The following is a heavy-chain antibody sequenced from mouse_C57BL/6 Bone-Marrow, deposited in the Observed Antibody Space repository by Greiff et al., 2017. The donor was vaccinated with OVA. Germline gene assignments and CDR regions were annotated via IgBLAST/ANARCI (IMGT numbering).Heavy chain of an antibody. CDR1: CYSITSGYY. D-gene: IGHD2-2*01. Sequence: VQLQQSGPGLVKPSQSLSLTCSVTCYSITSGYYWNWIRQFPGNKLEWMGYISYDGSNNYNPSLKNRISITRDTSKNQFFLKLNSVTTEDTATYYCARAGGDGYAWFAYWGQGTLVTVSA. J-gene: IGHJ3*01. CDR2: ISYDGSN. CDR3: ARAGGDGYAWFAY. V-gene: IGHV3-6*01.